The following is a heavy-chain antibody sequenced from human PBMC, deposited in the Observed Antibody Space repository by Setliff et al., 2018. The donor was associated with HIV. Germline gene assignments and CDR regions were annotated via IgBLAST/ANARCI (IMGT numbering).Heavy chain of an antibody. CDR1: GGSFTSRSYY. Sequence: PSETLSLTCTVSGGSFTSRSYYWGWIRQPPGKGLEWIGSIFYSGITYYNPSLKSRVTISVDTSKNQFSLNPTSVTAADTAVYYCARSKTFYDFWGGYYTHGAFKIWGLGTMVTVS. CDR2: IFYSGIT. D-gene: IGHD3-3*01. CDR3: ARSKTFYDFWGGYYTHGAFKI. V-gene: IGHV4-39*01. J-gene: IGHJ3*02.